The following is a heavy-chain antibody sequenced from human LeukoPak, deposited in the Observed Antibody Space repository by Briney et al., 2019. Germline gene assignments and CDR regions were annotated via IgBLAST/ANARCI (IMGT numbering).Heavy chain of an antibody. CDR1: GYTFTGYY. D-gene: IGHD5-24*01. J-gene: IGHJ3*02. CDR2: INPNNGGT. CDR3: ARVGDGLNDAFDI. Sequence: ASVKVSCKASGYTFTGYYMNWVRQAPGQGLEWMGRINPNNGGTNYAQKFQGRVTMTRDTSINTAYMELSRLRSDDTAVYYCARVGDGLNDAFDIWGQGTMVTVSS. V-gene: IGHV1-2*06.